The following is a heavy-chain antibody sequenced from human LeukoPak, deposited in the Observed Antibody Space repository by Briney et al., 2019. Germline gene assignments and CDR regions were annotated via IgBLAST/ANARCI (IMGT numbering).Heavy chain of an antibody. V-gene: IGHV4-59*01. D-gene: IGHD6-19*01. CDR2: IYYSGST. J-gene: IGHJ6*03. Sequence: PSETLSLTCTVSEGSISSYYWSWIRQPPGKGLEWMADIYYSGSTNYNPSPKSRVTISVDRSKSQFSLKLSSVTAGDTAVYYCAGGSGGYYYYLDVGGKGTTVTISS. CDR3: AGGSGGYYYYLDV. CDR1: EGSISSYY.